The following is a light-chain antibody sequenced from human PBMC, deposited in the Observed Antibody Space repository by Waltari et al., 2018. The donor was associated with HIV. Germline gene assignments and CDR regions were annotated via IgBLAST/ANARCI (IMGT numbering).Light chain of an antibody. V-gene: IGLV1-40*01. CDR2: ENN. J-gene: IGLJ3*02. Sequence: QSVLTQPPSVSGAPGQRVTISCTGSSSNIGAGYDVPWYKQLPGTAPKLLIYENNSRPAGGPAGFSGSTACTSASLAITGLQAEDEADYYCQSYDSNLSGSVFGGGTKLTVV. CDR3: QSYDSNLSGSV. CDR1: SSNIGAGYD.